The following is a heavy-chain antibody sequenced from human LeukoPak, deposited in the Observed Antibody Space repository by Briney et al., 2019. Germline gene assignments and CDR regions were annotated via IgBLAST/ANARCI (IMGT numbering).Heavy chain of an antibody. CDR2: ISSSSGTII. V-gene: IGHV3-48*02. D-gene: IGHD3-22*01. CDR1: GFTFSAYP. Sequence: GGSLRLSCAAFGFTFSAYPMNWVRQAPGKGLEWVSYISSSSGTIIYYADSVKGRFTISRDNAKNSLYLQMNSLRDEDTAVYYCARALDIYDSSGYPNYWGQGTLVTVSS. J-gene: IGHJ4*02. CDR3: ARALDIYDSSGYPNY.